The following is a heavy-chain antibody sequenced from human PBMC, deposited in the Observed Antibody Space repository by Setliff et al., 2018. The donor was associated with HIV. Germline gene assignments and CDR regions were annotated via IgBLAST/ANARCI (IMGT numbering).Heavy chain of an antibody. Sequence: GGSLRLSCAASGFTFDYHVMYWVRQAPGKGLEWVSTISWDSDFIAYADSVKGRFTVARDNANNSLYLQMNSLRPEDSALYYCVREESVGGRYYYYMNLWGKGTTVTVSS. CDR2: ISWDSDFI. CDR3: VREESVGGRYYYYMNL. D-gene: IGHD6-19*01. V-gene: IGHV3-9*01. J-gene: IGHJ6*03. CDR1: GFTFDYHV.